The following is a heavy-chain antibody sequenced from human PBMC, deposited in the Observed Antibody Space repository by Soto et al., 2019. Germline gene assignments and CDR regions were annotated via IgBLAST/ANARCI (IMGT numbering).Heavy chain of an antibody. Sequence: EVQLVESGGGLVEPGGSLRLSCAASGITFSNAWMNWVRKAPGKGLEYIGRIRSKTDGGTTEYAAPVEGRFTVSSDDSKNTLYLQMSGLKTEDTAVYYCTTTRPGTNVFDNWGQGTLVTVSS. D-gene: IGHD6-13*01. CDR3: TTTRPGTNVFDN. CDR1: GITFSNAW. J-gene: IGHJ3*02. CDR2: IRSKTDGGTT. V-gene: IGHV3-15*01.